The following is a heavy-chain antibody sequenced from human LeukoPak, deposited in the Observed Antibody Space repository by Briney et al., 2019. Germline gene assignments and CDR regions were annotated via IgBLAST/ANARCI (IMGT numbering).Heavy chain of an antibody. Sequence: GGSLRLSYAASGFTVSSNYMSWVRQAPGKGLEWVSVIYSGGSTYYADSVKGRFTISRDNSKNTLYLQMNSLRAKDTAVYYCARDSARSGYYYSFDYWGQGTLVTVSS. CDR2: IYSGGST. D-gene: IGHD3-22*01. CDR3: ARDSARSGYYYSFDY. J-gene: IGHJ4*02. V-gene: IGHV3-66*02. CDR1: GFTVSSNY.